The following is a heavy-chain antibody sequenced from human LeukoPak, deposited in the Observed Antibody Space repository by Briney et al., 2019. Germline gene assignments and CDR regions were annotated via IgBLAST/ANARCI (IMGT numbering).Heavy chain of an antibody. CDR1: GFTFSSYT. J-gene: IGHJ4*02. V-gene: IGHV3-23*01. Sequence: PGGSLRLSCAASGFTFSSYTMSWVRQAPGKGLGWVSAISGSGGSTYYADSVKGRFTISRDNSKNTLYLQMNSLRAEDTAVYYCAKEGGSRGYLDYWGQGTLVTVSS. CDR3: AKEGGSRGYLDY. CDR2: ISGSGGST.